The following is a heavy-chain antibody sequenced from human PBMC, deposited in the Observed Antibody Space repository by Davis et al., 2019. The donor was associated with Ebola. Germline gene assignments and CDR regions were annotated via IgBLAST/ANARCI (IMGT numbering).Heavy chain of an antibody. CDR2: ISYDGSNK. CDR3: ATTTNPDY. V-gene: IGHV3-30-3*01. CDR1: GFTFSSYA. Sequence: PGGSLRLSCTSSGFTFSSYAIHWVRQAPGKGLEWVAVISYDGSNKYYADSVKGRFTISRDNSKNTLYLQMNSLRAEDTAVYYCATTTNPDYWGQGTLVTVSS. D-gene: IGHD1-26*01. J-gene: IGHJ4*02.